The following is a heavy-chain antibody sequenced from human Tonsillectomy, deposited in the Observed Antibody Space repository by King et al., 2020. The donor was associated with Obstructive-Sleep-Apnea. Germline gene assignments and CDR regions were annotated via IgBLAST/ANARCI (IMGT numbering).Heavy chain of an antibody. V-gene: IGHV3-74*01. Sequence: VQLVESGGGLVQPGGSLRLSCAASGFTFSSYWMHWVRQAPGKGLVWVSRINSDGSSTSYSDSVKGRFTISRDNAKNTLYLQMNSLRAEDTAVYYCAREQWLVEVYYYGMDVWGQGTTVTVSS. CDR1: GFTFSSYW. D-gene: IGHD6-19*01. CDR2: INSDGSST. CDR3: AREQWLVEVYYYGMDV. J-gene: IGHJ6*02.